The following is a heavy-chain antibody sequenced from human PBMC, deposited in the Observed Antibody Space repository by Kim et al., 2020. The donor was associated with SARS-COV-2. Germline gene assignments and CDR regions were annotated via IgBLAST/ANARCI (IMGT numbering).Heavy chain of an antibody. CDR2: IYYSGST. CDR3: ARHSSITIFGVVMPDYCYFDL. D-gene: IGHD3-3*01. J-gene: IGHJ2*01. CDR1: GGSISSYY. Sequence: SETLSLTCTVSGGSISSYYWSWIRQPPGKGLEWIGYIYYSGSTNYNPPPKSRVTISEDTSTNQFSLKLSSVTAADTAGYYCARHSSITIFGVVMPDYCYFDLWGRGTLVTVSS. V-gene: IGHV4-59*08.